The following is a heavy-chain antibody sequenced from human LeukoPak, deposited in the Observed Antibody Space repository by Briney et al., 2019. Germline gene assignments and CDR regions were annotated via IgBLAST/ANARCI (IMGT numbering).Heavy chain of an antibody. CDR1: GYSISSGYY. V-gene: IGHV4-38-2*01. CDR2: IYHSGST. D-gene: IGHD3-3*01. J-gene: IGHJ4*02. Sequence: SETLSLTCAVSGYSISSGYYWGWIRQPPGKGPEWIGSIYHSGSTYYNPSLKSRVTISVDTSKNQFSLKLSSVTAADTAVYYCARHDFWSDPEYYFDYWGQGTLVTVSS. CDR3: ARHDFWSDPEYYFDY.